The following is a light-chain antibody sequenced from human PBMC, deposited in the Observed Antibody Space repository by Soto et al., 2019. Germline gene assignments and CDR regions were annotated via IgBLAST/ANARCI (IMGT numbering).Light chain of an antibody. CDR3: QQYGSSWT. J-gene: IGKJ1*01. V-gene: IGKV3-20*01. Sequence: EIVLTQSPGTQSLSPGDRTTLSCRASQSGSSSYLAWYQQKPGQAPRLLIYGASSRATGIPDRFSGSGSGTDFTLTISRLEPEDFVVYYCQQYGSSWTFGQGTKVDIK. CDR1: QSGSSSY. CDR2: GAS.